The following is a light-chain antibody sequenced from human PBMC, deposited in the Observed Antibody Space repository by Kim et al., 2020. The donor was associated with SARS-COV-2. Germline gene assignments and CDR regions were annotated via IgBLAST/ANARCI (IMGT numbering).Light chain of an antibody. Sequence: DIQMTQSPSSLSASVGDRVTITCRASQGIGNYLAWYQQKPGKVPKLLIYAASTLQSGVPSRFSGSGSGTDFTLTISSPQPEDVATYYCQKYNSAAWTFGQGTKVDIK. V-gene: IGKV1-27*01. CDR2: AAS. CDR1: QGIGNY. J-gene: IGKJ1*01. CDR3: QKYNSAAWT.